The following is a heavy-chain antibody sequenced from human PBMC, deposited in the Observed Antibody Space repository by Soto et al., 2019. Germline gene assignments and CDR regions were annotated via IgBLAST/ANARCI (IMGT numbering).Heavy chain of an antibody. CDR2: INHSGST. CDR3: ARGDIVVVPAARYYYYYMDV. D-gene: IGHD2-2*01. CDR1: GGSFSGYY. J-gene: IGHJ6*03. V-gene: IGHV4-34*01. Sequence: SETLSLTCAVYGGSFSGYYWSWIRQPPGKGLEWIGEINHSGSTNYNPSLKSRVTISVDTSKNQFSLKLSSVTAADTAVYYCARGDIVVVPAARYYYYYMDVWGKGTTVTVSS.